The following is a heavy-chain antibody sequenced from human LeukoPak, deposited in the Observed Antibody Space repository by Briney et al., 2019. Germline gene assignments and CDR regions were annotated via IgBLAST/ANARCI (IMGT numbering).Heavy chain of an antibody. CDR3: AKDLRYCSGGTCYNPVYYFDY. J-gene: IGHJ4*02. V-gene: IGHV3-30*02. CDR2: IRFDGSNK. CDR1: GFTFSGYG. D-gene: IGHD2-15*01. Sequence: GGSLRLSCAASGFTFSGYGMHWVRQAPGMGLEWVAFIRFDGSNKYSADSVKGRFTISRDNSKNTLYLQMNSLRAEDTAVYYCAKDLRYCSGGTCYNPVYYFDYWGQGTLVTVSS.